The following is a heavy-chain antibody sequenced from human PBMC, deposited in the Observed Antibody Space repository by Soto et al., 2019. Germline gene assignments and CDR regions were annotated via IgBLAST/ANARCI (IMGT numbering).Heavy chain of an antibody. J-gene: IGHJ4*02. D-gene: IGHD4-17*01. V-gene: IGHV1-58*01. Sequence: QMQLVQSGPEVKKPGTSVKVSCKASGFTFTSSAVQWVRQARGQRLEWIGWIVVGSGNTNYAQKFQERVTITRDMATSTAYMELSSLRSEDTAVYYYAAGVATGDYLDYWGQGTLVTVSS. CDR2: IVVGSGNT. CDR3: AAGVATGDYLDY. CDR1: GFTFTSSA.